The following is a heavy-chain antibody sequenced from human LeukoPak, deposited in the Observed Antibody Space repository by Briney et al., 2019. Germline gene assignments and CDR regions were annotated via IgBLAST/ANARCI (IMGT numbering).Heavy chain of an antibody. Sequence: PSETLSLTCAVYGGSFSGYYWSWIRQPPGKGLEWIGEINHSGSTNYNPSLKSRATISVDTSKNQFSLKLSSVTAADTAVYYCARDGSGRSNGGDAFDIWGQGTMVTVSS. CDR1: GGSFSGYY. CDR2: INHSGST. V-gene: IGHV4-34*01. D-gene: IGHD3-10*01. CDR3: ARDGSGRSNGGDAFDI. J-gene: IGHJ3*02.